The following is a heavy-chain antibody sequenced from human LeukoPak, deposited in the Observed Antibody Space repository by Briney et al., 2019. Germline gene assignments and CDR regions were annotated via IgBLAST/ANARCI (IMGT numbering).Heavy chain of an antibody. CDR2: ISGSGGST. CDR3: AKGVGATFEY. Sequence: PGGSLRLSCAASGFSFSSNAMNWVRQAPGKGLEWVSVISGSGGSTYYADSVKGRVTIPRDNSKNTLYLQMNSLRAEDTAVYYCAKGVGATFEYWGQGTLVIVSS. V-gene: IGHV3-23*01. D-gene: IGHD1-26*01. CDR1: GFSFSSNA. J-gene: IGHJ4*02.